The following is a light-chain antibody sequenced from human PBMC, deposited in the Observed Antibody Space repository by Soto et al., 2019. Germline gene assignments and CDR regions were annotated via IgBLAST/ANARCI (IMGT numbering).Light chain of an antibody. CDR3: QHYGSSPPIT. CDR2: GVY. J-gene: IGKJ5*01. Sequence: IVLTQSPGTLYFSPGERATLSCRASQEGINNSLAWDQQKPGQSPRLLIYGVYRRATGIPDRFTGSGSETAFTLAISRLEPEDFAVYYCQHYGSSPPITFGQGTRLQIK. V-gene: IGKV3-20*01. CDR1: QEGINNS.